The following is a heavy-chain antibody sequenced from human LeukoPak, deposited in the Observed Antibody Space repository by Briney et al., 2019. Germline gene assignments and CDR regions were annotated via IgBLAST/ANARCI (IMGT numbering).Heavy chain of an antibody. CDR3: ATKGDSGSGNLHWFDP. D-gene: IGHD3-10*01. V-gene: IGHV4-59*01. J-gene: IGHJ5*02. CDR2: IYYSGST. Sequence: SSETLSLTCTVSGDSISTYYWSWIRQPPGKGLEWIGYIYYSGSTNYNPSLKSRVTISVDTSKNQFSLKLSSVTAADTAVYYCATKGDSGSGNLHWFDPWGQGTLVTVSS. CDR1: GDSISTYY.